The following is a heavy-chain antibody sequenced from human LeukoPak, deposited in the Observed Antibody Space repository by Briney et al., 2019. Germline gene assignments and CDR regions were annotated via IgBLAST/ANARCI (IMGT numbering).Heavy chain of an antibody. D-gene: IGHD4-11*01. CDR1: SGSIRIYY. CDR3: ARFYSNSLYFDY. CDR2: IYTSGST. V-gene: IGHV4-4*09. J-gene: IGHJ4*02. Sequence: SHTLSLPCTLSSGSIRIYYSSCIRHAPRNGLEWIGYIYTSGSTNYNPSLKSRVTISVDTSKNQISLKLSSVTAADTAVYYCARFYSNSLYFDYWGQGTLVTVSS.